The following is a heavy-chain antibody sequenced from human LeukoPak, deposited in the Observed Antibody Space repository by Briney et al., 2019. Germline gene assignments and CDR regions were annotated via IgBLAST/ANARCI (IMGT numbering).Heavy chain of an antibody. D-gene: IGHD3-22*01. CDR3: ARDVGIDDSSGYYPAENDY. J-gene: IGHJ4*02. CDR1: GFTFSSYS. Sequence: GGSLRLSCAASGFTFSSYSMNWVRQAPGKGLEWVSSISSSSSYIYYADSVKGRFTISRDNAKNSLYLQMNSLRAEDTAVYYCARDVGIDDSSGYYPAENDYWGRGTLVTVSS. V-gene: IGHV3-21*01. CDR2: ISSSSSYI.